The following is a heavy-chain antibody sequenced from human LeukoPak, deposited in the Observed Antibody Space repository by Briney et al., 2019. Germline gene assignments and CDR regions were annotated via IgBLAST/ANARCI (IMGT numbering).Heavy chain of an antibody. CDR2: IYYSGST. V-gene: IGHV4-59*01. CDR3: ARGVVVVPAAMIRGYYYMDV. CDR1: GGSISSYY. D-gene: IGHD2-2*01. Sequence: SETLSLTCTVSGGSISSYYWSWIRQPPGKGLEWIGYIYYSGSTNYNPSLKSRVTISVDTSKNQFSLKLSSVTAADTAVYYCARGVVVVPAAMIRGYYYMDVWGKGTTVTVSS. J-gene: IGHJ6*03.